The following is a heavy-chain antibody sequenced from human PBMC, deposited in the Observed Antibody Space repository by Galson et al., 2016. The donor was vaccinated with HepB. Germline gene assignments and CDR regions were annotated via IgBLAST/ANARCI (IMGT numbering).Heavy chain of an antibody. Sequence: SLRLSCAASGFTFSRCAIHWVRQAPGKGLEWVALIAYDGSSPYYRDSVKGRFTISRDNSKNMVYLRMNSLRVEDTAMYYCARDPFRSSTRAFDTWGQGTMVTVSS. V-gene: IGHV3-30*04. CDR3: ARDPFRSSTRAFDT. CDR2: IAYDGSSP. D-gene: IGHD6-6*01. CDR1: GFTFSRCA. J-gene: IGHJ3*02.